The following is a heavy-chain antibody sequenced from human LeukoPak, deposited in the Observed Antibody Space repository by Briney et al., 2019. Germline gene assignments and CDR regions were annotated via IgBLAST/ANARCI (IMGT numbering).Heavy chain of an antibody. D-gene: IGHD4-17*01. CDR3: ARDSAKTTVTTLDY. CDR1: GFTFTSYE. V-gene: IGHV3-48*03. CDR2: ISTGGQTT. Sequence: QPGGSLTLSCVASGFTFTSYEMNWARQAPGKGLEWVAKISTGGQTTVYADSVKGRFTISRDNAKNSLYLQMNSLRAEDTAVYYCARDSAKTTVTTLDYWGQGTLVTVSS. J-gene: IGHJ4*02.